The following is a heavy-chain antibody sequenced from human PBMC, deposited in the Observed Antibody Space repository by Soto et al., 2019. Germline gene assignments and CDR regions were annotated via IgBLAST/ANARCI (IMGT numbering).Heavy chain of an antibody. Sequence: GGSLRLSCAASGFTFSSYGMHWVRQAPGKGLEWVAVIWYDGSNKYYADSVKGRFTISRDNSKNTLYLQMNSLRAEDTAVYYCARAVRKWELDYWGQGTLVTVSS. V-gene: IGHV3-33*01. CDR1: GFTFSSYG. J-gene: IGHJ4*02. CDR2: IWYDGSNK. D-gene: IGHD1-26*01. CDR3: ARAVRKWELDY.